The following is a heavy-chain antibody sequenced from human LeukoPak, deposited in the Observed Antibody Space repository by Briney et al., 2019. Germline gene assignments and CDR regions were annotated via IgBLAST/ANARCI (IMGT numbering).Heavy chain of an antibody. D-gene: IGHD2-15*01. CDR3: AKGGPYCSGGSCLSYFDS. V-gene: IGHV3-30*18. Sequence: GGSLRLSCVASGFTFSGYGMHWVPQAPGKGLDGVAVISYDGSNKYYADSVKGRFTISRDNSKNTLYLQVNSLRAEDTAVYYCAKGGPYCSGGSCLSYFDSWGQGTLVTVSS. J-gene: IGHJ4*02. CDR1: GFTFSGYG. CDR2: ISYDGSNK.